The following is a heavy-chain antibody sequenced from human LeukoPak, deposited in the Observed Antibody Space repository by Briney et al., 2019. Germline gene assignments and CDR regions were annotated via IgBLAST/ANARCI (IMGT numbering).Heavy chain of an antibody. Sequence: SETLSLTCSVSGGSISSYYWSWIRPPAGKGLEWIGRIYTSGSTNYNPSLKSRVTMSVDTSKNQFSLKLSSVTAADTAVYYCAREGSVLYYFDYWGQGTLVTVSS. J-gene: IGHJ4*02. D-gene: IGHD2-15*01. CDR2: IYTSGST. CDR1: GGSISSYY. V-gene: IGHV4-4*07. CDR3: AREGSVLYYFDY.